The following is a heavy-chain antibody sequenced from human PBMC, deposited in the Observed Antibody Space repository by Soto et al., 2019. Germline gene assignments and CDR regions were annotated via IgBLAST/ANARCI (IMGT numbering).Heavy chain of an antibody. CDR1: GDSINSSHW. D-gene: IGHD2-15*01. CDR2: IYYTGTS. CDR3: TRHAIGVVVPAAIRN. Sequence: PSETLSLTCAVSGDSINSSHWWNWVRQPPGKGLEWIGTIYYTGTSNYNPSLKSRVTISVDTSKNQFSLNLSSVTAADTAVYYCTRHAIGVVVPAAIRNWGQGSLVTVLL. V-gene: IGHV4-4*02. J-gene: IGHJ4*02.